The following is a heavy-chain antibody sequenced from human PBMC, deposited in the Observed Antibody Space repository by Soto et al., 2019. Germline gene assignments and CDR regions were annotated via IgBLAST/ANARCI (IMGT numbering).Heavy chain of an antibody. CDR3: ARHAVAPYGYFDL. V-gene: IGHV4-59*08. CDR2: IYYSGST. J-gene: IGHJ2*01. Sequence: QVQLQESGPGLVKPSETLSLTCTVSGGSISSYYWSWIRQPPGKGLEWIGYIYYSGSTNYSPSLMSRATSSADRSKNQFSPQPNSVTAPDTAAYYCARHAVAPYGYFDLWGRGSLVTVSS. CDR1: GGSISSYY.